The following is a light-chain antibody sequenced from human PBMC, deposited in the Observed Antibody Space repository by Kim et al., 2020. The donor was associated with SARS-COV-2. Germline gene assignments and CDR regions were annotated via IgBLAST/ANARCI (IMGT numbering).Light chain of an antibody. CDR3: QQFDSYSYT. Sequence: STSIGERVTITCRASRSIRSWLAWYQQKPGKAPRLLIYKASTLESGVPSRFSGSGSGTEFTLTINSLQPDDFATYYCQQFDSYSYTFGQGTKLEI. CDR2: KAS. J-gene: IGKJ2*01. V-gene: IGKV1-5*03. CDR1: RSIRSW.